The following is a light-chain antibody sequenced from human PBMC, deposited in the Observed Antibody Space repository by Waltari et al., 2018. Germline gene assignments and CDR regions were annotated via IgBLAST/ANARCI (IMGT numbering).Light chain of an antibody. CDR1: NSDIGNFNL. Sequence: QSALTQPASVSGSPGRSISLSCSGTNSDIGNFNLVSWYQRHPDKAPKLIIYEVNKRPSGVSHRFSGSKSGNTASLTISGLQAEDEADYYCCSYAGSKTYVFGPGTKVTVL. J-gene: IGLJ1*01. CDR2: EVN. CDR3: CSYAGSKTYV. V-gene: IGLV2-23*02.